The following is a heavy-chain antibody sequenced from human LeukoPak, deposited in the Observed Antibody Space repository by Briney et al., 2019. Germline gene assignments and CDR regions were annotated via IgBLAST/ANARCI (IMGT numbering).Heavy chain of an antibody. CDR2: IYHSGST. CDR1: GGSISSGGYY. V-gene: IGHV4-30-2*01. J-gene: IGHJ4*02. CDR3: ARETYDFWSGYPDY. Sequence: SETLSLTCTVSGGSISSGGYYWSWIRQPPGKGLEWIGYIYHSGSTYYNPSLKSRVTISVDRSKNQFCLKLSSVTAADTAVYYCARETYDFWSGYPDYWGQGTLVTVSS. D-gene: IGHD3-3*01.